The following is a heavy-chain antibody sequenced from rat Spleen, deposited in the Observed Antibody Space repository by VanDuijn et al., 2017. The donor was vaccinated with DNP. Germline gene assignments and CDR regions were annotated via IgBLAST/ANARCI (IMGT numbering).Heavy chain of an antibody. CDR1: GFSLTRNS. J-gene: IGHJ2*01. CDR3: YGGGY. D-gene: IGHD1-11*01. CDR2: ISSGGST. V-gene: IGHV2-6*01. Sequence: QVQLKESGPGLVQPSQTLSLTCTVSGFSLTRNSVHWVRQPPGKGLEWIVAISSGGSTYYNSALKSRLSISRDTSKSQVFLKMHSLQTEDIAMYFCYGGGYWGQGVMVTVSS.